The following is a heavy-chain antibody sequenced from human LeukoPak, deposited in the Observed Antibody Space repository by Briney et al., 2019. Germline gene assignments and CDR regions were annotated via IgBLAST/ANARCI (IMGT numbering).Heavy chain of an antibody. V-gene: IGHV3-23*01. CDR2: ISGSGGST. J-gene: IGHJ4*03. CDR1: GFTFSSYA. Sequence: GGSLRLSCAASGFTFSSYAMSWVRQAPGKGLEWVSAISGSGGSTYYADSVKGRFTISRDNSKNTLYLQKNSLRAEDTAVYYCADPPDYGGPFDHRGPGTLVTVSS. CDR3: ADPPDYGGPFDH. D-gene: IGHD4-23*01.